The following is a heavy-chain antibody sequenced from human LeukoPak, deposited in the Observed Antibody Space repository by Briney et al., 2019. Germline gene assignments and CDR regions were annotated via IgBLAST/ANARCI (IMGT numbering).Heavy chain of an antibody. CDR3: ARHNYYDSTARGAFDI. CDR2: IYYSGST. CDR1: GGSIRSYY. V-gene: IGHV4-59*08. D-gene: IGHD3-22*01. Sequence: SETLSLTCTVSGGSIRSYYWSWIRQPPGKGLEWIGYIYYSGSTNYNPSLKSRVTISVDTSKNQFSLKLSSVTAADTAVYYCARHNYYDSTARGAFDIWGQGTMVTVSS. J-gene: IGHJ3*02.